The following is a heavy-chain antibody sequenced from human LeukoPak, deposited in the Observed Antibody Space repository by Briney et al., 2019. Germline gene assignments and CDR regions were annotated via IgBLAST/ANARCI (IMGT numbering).Heavy chain of an antibody. CDR2: INHSGST. V-gene: IGHV4-34*01. D-gene: IGHD6-19*01. CDR1: GGSFSGYY. CDR3: ARARAVAGTGANYGMDV. Sequence: PSETLSLTCAVYGGSFSGYYWSWIRQPPGKGLEWIGEINHSGSTNYNPSLKSRVTISVDTSKNQFSLKLSSVTAADTAVYYCARARAVAGTGANYGMDVWGQGTTVTVSS. J-gene: IGHJ6*02.